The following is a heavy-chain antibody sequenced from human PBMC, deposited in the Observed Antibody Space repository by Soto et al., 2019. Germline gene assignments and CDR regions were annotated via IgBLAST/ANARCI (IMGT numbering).Heavy chain of an antibody. D-gene: IGHD3-22*01. J-gene: IGHJ4*02. CDR3: VRSMIIVVRLIGLDY. CDR2: ISYDGSNK. CDR1: GFTFRSYA. Sequence: GGSLRLSCGASGFTFRSYAMHWVRQTPGKGLEWVAVISYDGSNKHYADSVKGRFSISRDNSKNMLYLQMDSLSTEDTAVYYCVRSMIIVVRLIGLDYWGQGTLVTVSS. V-gene: IGHV3-30-3*01.